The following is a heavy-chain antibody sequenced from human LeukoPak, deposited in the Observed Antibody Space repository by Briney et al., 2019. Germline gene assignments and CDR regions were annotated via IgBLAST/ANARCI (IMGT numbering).Heavy chain of an antibody. Sequence: SEILSLTCTVSGGSLTSYYWSWIRQPPGKGLEWISYISYTGVTNYSPSLKSRVTISVDTSRNLFSLKLSNVTAADTAFYYCARIQMQSFDYWGQGTLVTVSS. D-gene: IGHD5-24*01. CDR2: ISYTGVT. CDR3: ARIQMQSFDY. J-gene: IGHJ4*02. V-gene: IGHV4-59*01. CDR1: GGSLTSYY.